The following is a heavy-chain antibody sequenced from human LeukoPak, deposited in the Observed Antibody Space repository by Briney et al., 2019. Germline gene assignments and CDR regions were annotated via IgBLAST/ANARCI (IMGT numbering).Heavy chain of an antibody. CDR3: AKGTWAAAGTSFDY. J-gene: IGHJ4*02. CDR1: GFTFSSYG. Sequence: GGTLRLSCAASGFTFSSYGMHGVRQAPGKGLEGGAVISYDGSNKYYADSVKGRFTISRDNSKNTLYLQMNSLRAEDTAVYYCAKGTWAAAGTSFDYWGQGTLVTVSS. V-gene: IGHV3-30*18. D-gene: IGHD6-13*01. CDR2: ISYDGSNK.